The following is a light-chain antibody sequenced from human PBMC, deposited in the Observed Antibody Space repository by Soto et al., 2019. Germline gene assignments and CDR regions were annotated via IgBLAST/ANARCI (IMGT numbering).Light chain of an antibody. J-gene: IGKJ2*01. Sequence: DIQMTQSPSSLSASVEDRVTITCRASHSISSYLNWYQQKPGKAPKLLIYAVSTLQGGVPPRFSGSGSGTDFTLTISSLQPEDFATYYCQQTYNTPRTLGQGTKLEIK. CDR3: QQTYNTPRT. CDR2: AVS. V-gene: IGKV1-39*01. CDR1: HSISSY.